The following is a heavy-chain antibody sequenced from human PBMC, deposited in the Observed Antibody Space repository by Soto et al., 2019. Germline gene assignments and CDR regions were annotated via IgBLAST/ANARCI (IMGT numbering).Heavy chain of an antibody. D-gene: IGHD3-9*01. CDR3: AKDSSDILTGLPGV. J-gene: IGHJ3*01. CDR1: GFTFDDYA. Sequence: GGSLRLSCAASGFTFDDYAMHWVRQAPGKGLEWVSGISWNSGSIGYADSVKGRFTISRDNAKNSLYLQMNSLRAEDTALYYCAKDSSDILTGLPGVWGQGTMVTVSS. V-gene: IGHV3-9*01. CDR2: ISWNSGSI.